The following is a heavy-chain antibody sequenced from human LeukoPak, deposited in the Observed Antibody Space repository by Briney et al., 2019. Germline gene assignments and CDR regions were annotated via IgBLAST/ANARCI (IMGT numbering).Heavy chain of an antibody. CDR2: INPNSGGT. V-gene: IGHV1-2*02. CDR3: ARVTGYSSGWRDAFDI. D-gene: IGHD6-19*01. CDR1: GYTFTGYY. J-gene: IGHJ3*02. Sequence: ASVKVSCKASGYTFTGYYMHWVRQAPGQGLEWMGWINPNSGGTNYAQKFQGRVTMTRDTSISTAHMELSRLRSDDTAVYYCARVTGYSSGWRDAFDIWGQGTMVTVSS.